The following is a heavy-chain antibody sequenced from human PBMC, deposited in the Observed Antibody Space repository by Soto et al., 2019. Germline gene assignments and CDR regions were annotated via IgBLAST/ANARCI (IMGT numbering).Heavy chain of an antibody. V-gene: IGHV3-23*01. CDR2: ISSTAADT. CDR3: AKDHFTGNGLYDAFDI. J-gene: IGHJ3*02. CDR1: GFTFSRYA. D-gene: IGHD2-2*02. Sequence: PGGSLRLSCAASGFTFSRYAMSWVRQAPGKGLEWVSSISSTAADTYYADSVKGRFTVSRDNSKNIVFLQMNSLRADDTALYYCAKDHFTGNGLYDAFDIWGRGTMVTVSS.